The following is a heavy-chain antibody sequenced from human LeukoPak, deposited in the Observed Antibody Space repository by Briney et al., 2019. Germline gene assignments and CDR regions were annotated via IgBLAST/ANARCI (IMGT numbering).Heavy chain of an antibody. Sequence: VASVMVSCKASEYTFAGYYMHWVRQDPGKGLDWMGRINPNSGGTNYAQKFQGRVTMTRDTSISTAYMELSRLRSDDTAVYYCARGYYDSSVYLIDYWGQGTLVTVSS. CDR2: INPNSGGT. D-gene: IGHD3-22*01. CDR1: EYTFAGYY. J-gene: IGHJ4*02. CDR3: ARGYYDSSVYLIDY. V-gene: IGHV1-2*06.